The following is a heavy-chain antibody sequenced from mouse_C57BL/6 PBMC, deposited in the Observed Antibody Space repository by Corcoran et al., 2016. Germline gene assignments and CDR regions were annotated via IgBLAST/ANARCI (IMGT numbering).Heavy chain of an antibody. J-gene: IGHJ3*01. CDR3: ARSDGYDGAWFAY. CDR1: GYTFTNYW. Sequence: QVQLQQSGAELVRPGTSVKMSCKASGYTFTNYWIGWAKQRPGHGLEWIGDIYPGGGYTNYNEKFKGKATLTADKSSSTAYMQFSSLTSEDSAIYYCARSDGYDGAWFAYWGQGTLVTVSA. V-gene: IGHV1-63*01. D-gene: IGHD2-2*01. CDR2: IYPGGGYT.